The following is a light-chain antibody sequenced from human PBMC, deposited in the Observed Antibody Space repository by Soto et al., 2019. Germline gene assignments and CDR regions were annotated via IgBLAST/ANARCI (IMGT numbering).Light chain of an antibody. J-gene: IGKJ1*01. CDR2: SAS. Sequence: ETVLTHSPGTLALSPGDRATLSFSASQSVTNTYLAWYQQKPGQAPRLLIYSASYRATGIPDRFSGSGSGTDFTLTITRLEPEDFAVYYCQQYGSSVWTFGQGTKVDIK. CDR3: QQYGSSVWT. CDR1: QSVTNTY. V-gene: IGKV3-20*01.